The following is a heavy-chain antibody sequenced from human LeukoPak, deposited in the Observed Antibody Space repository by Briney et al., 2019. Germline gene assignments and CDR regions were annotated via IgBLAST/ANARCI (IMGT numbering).Heavy chain of an antibody. CDR3: ARPAVVVPAAIQRGYYYGMDV. D-gene: IGHD2-2*02. Sequence: SVKVSCKASGGTFSSYTISWVRQAPGQGLEWMGRIIPILAIANYAQKFQGRVTITADKSTSTAYMELSSLRSEDTAVYYCARPAVVVPAAIQRGYYYGMDVWGQGTTVTVSS. CDR2: IIPILAIA. CDR1: GGTFSSYT. J-gene: IGHJ6*02. V-gene: IGHV1-69*02.